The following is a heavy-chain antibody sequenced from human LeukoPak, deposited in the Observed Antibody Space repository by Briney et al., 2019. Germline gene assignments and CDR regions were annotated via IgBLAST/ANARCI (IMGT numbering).Heavy chain of an antibody. CDR3: ASYGEYYYDSSGYYRLLDY. D-gene: IGHD3-22*01. J-gene: IGHJ4*01. V-gene: IGHV4-61*02. CDR1: GGSISSGSYY. CDR2: IYTSGST. Sequence: SQTLSLTCTASGGSISSGSYYWSWIRQPAGKRLEWIGRIYTSGSTNYNPSLKSRVTISVDTSKNQFSLKLSSVTAADTAVYYCASYGEYYYDSSGYYRLLDYWGHGTLVTVSS.